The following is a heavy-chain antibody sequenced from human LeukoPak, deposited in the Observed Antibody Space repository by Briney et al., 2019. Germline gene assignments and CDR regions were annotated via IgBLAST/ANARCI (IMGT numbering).Heavy chain of an antibody. V-gene: IGHV3-30-3*01. CDR1: GFTFSSYA. Sequence: GGSLRLSCAASGFTFSSYAMHWVRQAPGKGLEWVAVISYDGSNKYYADSVKGRFTISRDNSKNTLYLQMNSLRAEDTAVYYCARSSPSGRNFDYWGQGTLVTVSS. J-gene: IGHJ4*02. CDR2: ISYDGSNK. D-gene: IGHD3-10*01. CDR3: ARSSPSGRNFDY.